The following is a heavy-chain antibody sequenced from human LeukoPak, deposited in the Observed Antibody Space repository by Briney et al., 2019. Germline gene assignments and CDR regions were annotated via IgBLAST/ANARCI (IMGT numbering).Heavy chain of an antibody. CDR1: GFTFSSYS. CDR3: GRDVYSGNYFSFCAC. J-gene: IGHJ4*02. Sequence: PGGSLRLSCAASGFTFSSYSMNWVRQAPGKGLEWVAVISYDGSNKYYADSVKGRFTISRDNSKNSLYLQMNSLRAEDTAVYYCGRDVYSGNYFSFCACCGQGTLVTVSS. CDR2: ISYDGSNK. V-gene: IGHV3-30*03. D-gene: IGHD1-26*01.